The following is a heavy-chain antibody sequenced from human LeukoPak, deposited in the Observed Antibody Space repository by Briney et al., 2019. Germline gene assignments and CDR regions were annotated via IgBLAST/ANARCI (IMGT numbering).Heavy chain of an antibody. CDR3: AAGEDY. CDR2: IYYIGST. D-gene: IGHD3-16*01. J-gene: IGHJ4*02. Sequence: PSETLSLTCTVSGGSISSSYWSWIRQPPGKGLEWIGYIYYIGSTNSNPSLKSRVTISVDTSKNQFSLKLTSVTAADTAVYYCAAGEDYWGQGTLVTVSS. CDR1: GGSISSSY. V-gene: IGHV4-59*01.